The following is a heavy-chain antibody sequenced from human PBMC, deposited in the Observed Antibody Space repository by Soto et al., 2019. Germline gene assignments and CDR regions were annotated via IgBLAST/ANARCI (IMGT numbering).Heavy chain of an antibody. J-gene: IGHJ4*02. CDR2: IDPSDSQT. V-gene: IGHV5-10-1*01. Sequence: GESLKISCKGSGYSFAGYWITWVRQKPGKGLEWMGRIDPSDSQTYYSPSFRGHVTISVTKSITTVFLQWSSLRASDTAMYYCARQIYDSDTGPNFQYYFDSWGQGTPVTVAS. D-gene: IGHD3-22*01. CDR1: GYSFAGYW. CDR3: ARQIYDSDTGPNFQYYFDS.